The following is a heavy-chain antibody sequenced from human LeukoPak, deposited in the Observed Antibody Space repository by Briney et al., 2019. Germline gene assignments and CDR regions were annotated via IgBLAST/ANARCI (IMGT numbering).Heavy chain of an antibody. CDR2: IGPTGTDT. CDR3: ATESIGRHYDY. D-gene: IGHD3-3*02. V-gene: IGHV3-21*01. Sequence: GGSLRLSCAASGFSLSSYGFNWVRQAPGKGLEWVSSIGPTGTDTYHADSVKGRFTISRDNAKNSLYLQMDSLRAEDTAVYYCATESIGRHYDYWGQGTLLTVSS. J-gene: IGHJ4*02. CDR1: GFSLSSYG.